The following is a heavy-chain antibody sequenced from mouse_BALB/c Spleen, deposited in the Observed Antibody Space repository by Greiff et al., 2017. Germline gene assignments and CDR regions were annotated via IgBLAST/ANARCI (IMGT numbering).Heavy chain of an antibody. CDR3: TRRSGNCFDY. CDR1: GYSFTSYW. D-gene: IGHD1-3*01. CDR2: IYPGNSDT. J-gene: IGHJ2*01. V-gene: IGHV1-5*01. Sequence: VQLQQSGTVLARPGASVKMSCKASGYSFTSYWMHWVKQRPGQGLEWIGAIYPGNSDTSYNQKFKGKAKLTAVTSASTAYMELSSLTNEDSAVYYCTRRSGNCFDYWGQGTTLTVSS.